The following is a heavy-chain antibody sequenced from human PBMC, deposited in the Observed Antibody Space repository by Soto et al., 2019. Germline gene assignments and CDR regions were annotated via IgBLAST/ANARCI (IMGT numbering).Heavy chain of an antibody. CDR1: GVTFNRQD. D-gene: IGHD6-13*01. CDR2: IIPMFGTP. Sequence: SVKVSCKASGVTFNRQDMRWVRQAPGQGLEWMGGIIPMFGTPHYAEKFQDRVTITADESTGTAYLELNSLRAEDTAVYYCAKDRTGIAAAGTLDYWGQGTLVTVSS. V-gene: IGHV1-69*13. CDR3: AKDRTGIAAAGTLDY. J-gene: IGHJ4*02.